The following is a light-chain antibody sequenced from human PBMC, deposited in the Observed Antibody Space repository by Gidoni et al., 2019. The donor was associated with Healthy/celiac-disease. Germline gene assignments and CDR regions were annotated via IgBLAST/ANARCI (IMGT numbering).Light chain of an antibody. J-gene: IGKJ2*04. CDR2: WAS. CDR3: QQYYSTPCS. Sequence: DIVMIQSPDSLALSLGERANINCKSSQSVLYSSNNKNYLSWYQQKPGQPPKLLIYWASTRESGVPDRFSGSGSGTYFTLTINSLQAEDVAVYYCQQYYSTPCSFGQGTKLEVK. CDR1: QSVLYSSNNKNY. V-gene: IGKV4-1*01.